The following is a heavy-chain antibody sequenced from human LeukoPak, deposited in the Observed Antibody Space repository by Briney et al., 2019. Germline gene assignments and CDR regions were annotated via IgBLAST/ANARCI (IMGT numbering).Heavy chain of an antibody. J-gene: IGHJ4*02. CDR2: IYSGGST. CDR1: GFTVSSNY. V-gene: IGHV3-53*05. CDR3: AKDRYCSGGSCYSGFDY. D-gene: IGHD2-15*01. Sequence: GGSLRLSCAVSGFTVSSNYMSWVRQAPGKGLEWVSVIYSGGSTYYADSVKGRFTISRDNAKNSLYLQMNSLRAEDTALYYCAKDRYCSGGSCYSGFDYWGQGTLVTVSS.